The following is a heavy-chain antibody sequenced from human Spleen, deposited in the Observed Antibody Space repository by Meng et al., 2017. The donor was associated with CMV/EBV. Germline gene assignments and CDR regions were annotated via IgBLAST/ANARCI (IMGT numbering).Heavy chain of an antibody. D-gene: IGHD6-13*01. CDR2: IYHSGST. J-gene: IGHJ4*02. Sequence: SETLSLTCTVSGYSISSGYYWGWIRQPPGKGLEWIGSIYHSGSTYYNPSLKSRVTISVDTSKNQFSLKLSSVTAADTAVYYCARGKRGIASLAVGWGQGTLVTVSS. CDR1: GYSISSGYY. V-gene: IGHV4-38-2*02. CDR3: ARGKRGIASLAVG.